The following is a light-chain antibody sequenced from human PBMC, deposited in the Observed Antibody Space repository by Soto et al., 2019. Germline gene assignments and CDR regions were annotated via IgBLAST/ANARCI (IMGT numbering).Light chain of an antibody. V-gene: IGKV3-11*01. CDR2: DAS. CDR3: QQRRNWPLT. CDR1: QSVSSY. Sequence: ELVLTQSPSTLSLSPGARATLSCRASQSVSSYLAWYQQNTGQAPRLLIYDASNRATGIPARFSGGGSGKNFTLPINSLQSEDFAVYYCQQRRNWPLTLGPGTKVDL. J-gene: IGKJ3*01.